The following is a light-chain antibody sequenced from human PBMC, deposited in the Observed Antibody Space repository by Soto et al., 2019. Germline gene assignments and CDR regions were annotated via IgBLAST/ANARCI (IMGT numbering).Light chain of an antibody. Sequence: EVVLTQSPGTLSLSPGERATLSCRASQNIRGNELAWYQQKPGQAPRLLIYRGSSRATGIPDRFSGRGSGTGYALTISRQKPEDFAVYYCQDYGTSAPWTFGQGTKVEIK. J-gene: IGKJ1*01. V-gene: IGKV3-20*01. CDR1: QNIRGNE. CDR3: QDYGTSAPWT. CDR2: RGS.